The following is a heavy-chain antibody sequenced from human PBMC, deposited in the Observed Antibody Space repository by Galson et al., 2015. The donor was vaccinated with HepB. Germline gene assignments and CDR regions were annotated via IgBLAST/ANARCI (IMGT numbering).Heavy chain of an antibody. J-gene: IGHJ4*02. V-gene: IGHV1-46*04. CDR2: IDPSGGTT. CDR3: ARAPAIAVAAAGFDY. D-gene: IGHD6-19*01. CDR1: GYTFTSYY. Sequence: VKVSCKASGYTFTSYYMHWVRQAPGQGLEWMGIIDPSGGTTSYAQRLQGRVTMTRDTSTSTVYMELSSLRSEDTAVYYCARAPAIAVAAAGFDYWGQGTLVTVSS.